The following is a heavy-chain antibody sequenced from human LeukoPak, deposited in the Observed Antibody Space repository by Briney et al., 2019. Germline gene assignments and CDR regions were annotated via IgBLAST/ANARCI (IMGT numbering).Heavy chain of an antibody. Sequence: ASVKVSCKASGYTFTGYYMHWVRQAPGQGLEWMGWINPNSGGTNYAQKFQGRVTMTRDTSISTAYMELSRLRSDDTAVYYCARSIAARREFDYWGQGTLVTVSS. J-gene: IGHJ4*02. CDR2: INPNSGGT. V-gene: IGHV1-2*02. CDR3: ARSIAARREFDY. CDR1: GYTFTGYY. D-gene: IGHD6-6*01.